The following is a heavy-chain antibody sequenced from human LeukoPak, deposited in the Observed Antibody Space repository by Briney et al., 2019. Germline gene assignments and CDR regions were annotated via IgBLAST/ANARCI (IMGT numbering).Heavy chain of an antibody. CDR1: GFTFSSYS. D-gene: IGHD3-3*01. J-gene: IGHJ5*02. CDR3: ARVGMEWLPGRGWFDP. CDR2: ISSSSSYI. Sequence: GGSLRLSCAASGFTFSSYSMNWVRQAPGKGLEWVSSISSSSSYIYYADLVKGRFTISRDNAKNSLYLQMNSLRAEDTAVYYCARVGMEWLPGRGWFDPWGQGTLVTVSS. V-gene: IGHV3-21*01.